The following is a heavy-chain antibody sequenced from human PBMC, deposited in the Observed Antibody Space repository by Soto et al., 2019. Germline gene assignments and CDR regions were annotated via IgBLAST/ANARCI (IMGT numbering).Heavy chain of an antibody. Sequence: SETLSLTCTVSGGSISSGGYYWSWIRQHPGKGLEWIGYIYYSGSTYYNPSLKSRVTISVDTSKNQFSLKLSSVTAADTAVYYCARSYGSGSYYPARDKYYFDYWGQGTLVTVSS. CDR2: IYYSGST. CDR1: GGSISSGGYY. D-gene: IGHD3-10*01. V-gene: IGHV4-31*03. J-gene: IGHJ4*02. CDR3: ARSYGSGSYYPARDKYYFDY.